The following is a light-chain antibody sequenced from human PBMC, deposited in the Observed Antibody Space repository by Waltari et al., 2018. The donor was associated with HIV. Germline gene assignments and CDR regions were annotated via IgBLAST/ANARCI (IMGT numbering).Light chain of an antibody. Sequence: SYVLTQPPSVSVAPGKTANLSCTGDNIGCKSVHWYRQKPDPAPVLGVYDDSGRPSGISERFSGSNSGNTATLIISRVEAGDEADYYCQVWDSVSDHFVFGCGSKLTVL. CDR2: DDS. CDR3: QVWDSVSDHFV. J-gene: IGLJ2*01. V-gene: IGLV3-21*03. CDR1: NIGCKS.